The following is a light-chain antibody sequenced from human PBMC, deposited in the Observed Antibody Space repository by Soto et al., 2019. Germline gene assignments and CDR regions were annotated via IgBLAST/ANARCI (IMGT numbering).Light chain of an antibody. CDR1: QRIGSY. Sequence: DIRMTQSPSSLSASVGDRVTITCRASQRIGSYLNWYQQKGGKTPNLLLHYASTLQNGVPSRISGSGSGTDFTLTISSLQPEDYGTYYCQQSYTAPPYTFGQGTKVEIK. V-gene: IGKV1-39*01. CDR3: QQSYTAPPYT. J-gene: IGKJ2*01. CDR2: YAS.